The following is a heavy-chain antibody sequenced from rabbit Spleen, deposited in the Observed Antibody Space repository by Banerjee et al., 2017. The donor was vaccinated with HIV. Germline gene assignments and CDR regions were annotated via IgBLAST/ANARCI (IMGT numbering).Heavy chain of an antibody. CDR1: GVSFSSGYD. CDR3: ARSRYYDFDYSGYTYAIPNNL. CDR2: IVTGLDYP. V-gene: IGHV1S45*01. Sequence: QEQLVESGGGLVKPGASLTLTCTASGVSFSSGYDMCWVRQAPGKGLEWIACIVTGLDYPYYASWAKGRFTISKTSSTTVTLQMTSLTAADTATYFCARSRYYDFDYSGYTYAIPNNLWGPGTLVTVS. J-gene: IGHJ4*01. D-gene: IGHD6-1*01.